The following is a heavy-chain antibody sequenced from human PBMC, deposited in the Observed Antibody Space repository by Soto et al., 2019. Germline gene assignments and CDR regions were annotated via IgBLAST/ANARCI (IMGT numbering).Heavy chain of an antibody. J-gene: IGHJ4*02. CDR1: GFTFSSYA. D-gene: IGHD1-26*01. CDR3: ASEVGATGDDY. CDR2: ISYDGSNK. V-gene: IGHV3-30-3*01. Sequence: QVQLAESGGGVVQPGRSLRLSCAASGFTFSSYAMHWVRQAPGKGLEWVAVISYDGSNKYYADSVKGRFTISRDNSKNTLYLQMNSLRAEDTAVYYCASEVGATGDDYWGQGTLVTVSS.